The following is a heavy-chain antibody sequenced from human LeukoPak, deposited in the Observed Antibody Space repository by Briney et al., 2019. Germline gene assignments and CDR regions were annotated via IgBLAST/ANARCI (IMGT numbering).Heavy chain of an antibody. D-gene: IGHD3-10*01. J-gene: IGHJ4*02. CDR1: GHTFTNYA. V-gene: IGHV1-3*01. Sequence: ASVKVSCKASGHTFTNYAMHWVSQAPGQRLEWMGWINAGNGNTKYSQKFQGRVTITRDTSASTAYMELSSLRSEDTAVYYCAKGWGSGSYSVDYWGQGTLVTVSS. CDR3: AKGWGSGSYSVDY. CDR2: INAGNGNT.